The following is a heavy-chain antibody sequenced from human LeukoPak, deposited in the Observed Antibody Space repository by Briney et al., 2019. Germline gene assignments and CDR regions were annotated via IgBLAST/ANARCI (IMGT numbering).Heavy chain of an antibody. Sequence: SGGSLRLSCAASGFTFRNYAMIWVRQAPGKGLEWVSAVSGSGGTTYYADSVRGRFTISRDNSKNTLYLQMNSLRAEDTAVYYCAKVSTYGDDYHDAFDIWGQGTMVTVS. CDR3: AKVSTYGDDYHDAFDI. CDR1: GFTFRNYA. CDR2: VSGSGGTT. D-gene: IGHD4-17*01. V-gene: IGHV3-23*01. J-gene: IGHJ3*02.